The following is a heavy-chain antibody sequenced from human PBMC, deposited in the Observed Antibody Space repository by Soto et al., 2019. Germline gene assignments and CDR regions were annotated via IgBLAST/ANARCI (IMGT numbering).Heavy chain of an antibody. V-gene: IGHV3-48*02. CDR2: ISSSSSTI. D-gene: IGHD5-12*01. J-gene: IGHJ4*02. Sequence: GGSLRLSCAASGFTFSSYSMNWVRQAPGKGLEWVSYISSSSSTIYYADSVKGRFTISRDNAKNSLYLQMNSLRDEDTAVYYCAREGVEMATFFIDYWGQGTLVTVSS. CDR1: GFTFSSYS. CDR3: AREGVEMATFFIDY.